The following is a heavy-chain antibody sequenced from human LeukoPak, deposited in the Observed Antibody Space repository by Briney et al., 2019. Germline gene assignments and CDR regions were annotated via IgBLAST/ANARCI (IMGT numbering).Heavy chain of an antibody. J-gene: IGHJ5*02. Sequence: QPGGSLRLSCVASGFTSDDYWMNWVRQAPGKGLEWVANIKQDGSEQYYVDSVKGRFTISRDNAKNSLYLQMNSLRAEDTAVYYCVRAGGAYSFNPWGQGTLVTVSS. V-gene: IGHV3-7*01. CDR1: GFTSDDYW. CDR3: VRAGGAYSFNP. CDR2: IKQDGSEQ. D-gene: IGHD5-18*01.